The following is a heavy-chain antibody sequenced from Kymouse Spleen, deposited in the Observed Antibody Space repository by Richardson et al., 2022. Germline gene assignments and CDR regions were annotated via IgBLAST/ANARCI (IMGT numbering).Heavy chain of an antibody. CDR3: ARDIVVVPAASGMDV. J-gene: IGHJ6*02. V-gene: IGHV4-34*01. Sequence: QVQLQQWGAGLLKPSETLSLTCAVYGGSFSGYYWSWIRQPPGKGLEWIGEINHSGSTNYNPSLKSRVTISVDTSKNQFSLKLSSVTAADTAVYYCARDIVVVPAASGMDVWGQGTTVTVSS. D-gene: IGHD2-2*02. CDR2: INHSGST. CDR1: GGSFSGYY.